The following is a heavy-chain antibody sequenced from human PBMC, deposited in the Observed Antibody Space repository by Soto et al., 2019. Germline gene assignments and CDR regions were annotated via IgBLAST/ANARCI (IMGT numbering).Heavy chain of an antibody. D-gene: IGHD2-21*02. Sequence: PGGSLRLSCAASGFTFSSYAVHWVRQAPGKGLEWVVVISYDGSNKYYADSVKGRFTISRDNSKNTLYLQMNSLRAEDTAVYYCAREAHTVVVTATPGYFDYWGQGTLVTVSS. CDR3: AREAHTVVVTATPGYFDY. CDR1: GFTFSSYA. V-gene: IGHV3-30-3*01. J-gene: IGHJ4*02. CDR2: ISYDGSNK.